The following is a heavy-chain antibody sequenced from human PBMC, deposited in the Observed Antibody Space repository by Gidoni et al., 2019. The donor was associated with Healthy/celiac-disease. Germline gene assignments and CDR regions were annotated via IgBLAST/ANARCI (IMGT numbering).Heavy chain of an antibody. CDR1: GFTFSSYW. V-gene: IGHV3-74*01. CDR3: AREGGYGDNPPDY. Sequence: EVQLVESGGGLVQPGGSLRLSCAASGFTFSSYWMHWVRQAPGKGLVWVSRINSDGSSTSYADSVKGRFTISRDNAKNTLYLQMNSRRAEDTAVYYCAREGGYGDNPPDYWGQGTLVTVSS. J-gene: IGHJ4*02. CDR2: INSDGSST. D-gene: IGHD4-17*01.